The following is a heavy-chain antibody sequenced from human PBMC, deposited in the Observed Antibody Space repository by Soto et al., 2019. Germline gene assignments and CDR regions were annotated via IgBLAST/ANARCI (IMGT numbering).Heavy chain of an antibody. CDR3: ARAPYDFWSPFDY. D-gene: IGHD3-3*01. CDR1: GFTFSSYA. CDR2: ISYDGSNK. V-gene: IGHV3-30-3*01. J-gene: IGHJ4*02. Sequence: QVQLVESGGGVVQPGRSLRLSCAASGFTFSSYAMHWVRQAPGTGLEWVAVISYDGSNKYYADSVKGRFTITRDNSKNTMYLQMNSLRAEDTAVYYCARAPYDFWSPFDYWGQGTLVTVSS.